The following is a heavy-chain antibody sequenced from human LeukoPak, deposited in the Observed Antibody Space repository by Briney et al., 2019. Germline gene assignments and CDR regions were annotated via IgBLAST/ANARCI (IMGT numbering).Heavy chain of an antibody. Sequence: SETLSLTCAVYGGSFSGYYWSWIRQPPGKGLEWIGEINHSGSTNYNPSLKSRVTISVDTSKNQFSLKLSSVTAADTAVYYCAALRIAVAGRWCYIDYWGQGTLVTVSS. CDR2: INHSGST. CDR3: AALRIAVAGRWCYIDY. V-gene: IGHV4-34*01. J-gene: IGHJ4*02. CDR1: GGSFSGYY. D-gene: IGHD6-19*01.